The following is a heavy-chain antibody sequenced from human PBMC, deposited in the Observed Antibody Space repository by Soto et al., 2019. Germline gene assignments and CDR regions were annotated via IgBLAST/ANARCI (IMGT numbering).Heavy chain of an antibody. Sequence: QLQLQESGPGLVKPSETLSLTCTVSGGSISSSSYYWGWIRQPPGKGLEWIGSIYYSGSTYYNPSLKSRVTISVDTSKKQLSLKLGSVSAADTAVYYCGYGSGSYWGRIASWGQGTLVTVSS. V-gene: IGHV4-39*01. D-gene: IGHD3-10*01. CDR1: GGSISSSSYY. CDR3: GYGSGSYWGRIAS. CDR2: IYYSGST. J-gene: IGHJ4*02.